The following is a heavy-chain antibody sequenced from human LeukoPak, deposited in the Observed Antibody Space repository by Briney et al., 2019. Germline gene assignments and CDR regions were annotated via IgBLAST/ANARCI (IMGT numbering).Heavy chain of an antibody. J-gene: IGHJ4*02. CDR1: GGSVSSGSFY. CDR3: ARDSRGYYDSSGYYDY. Sequence: PSETLSLTCTVSGGSVSSGSFYWSWIRLPPGKGLEWIGYISDSGSTNYNPSLKSRVTISVDTSKNQFSLKLSSVTAADTAMYYCARDSRGYYDSSGYYDYWGQGTLVTVSS. V-gene: IGHV4-61*01. CDR2: ISDSGST. D-gene: IGHD3-22*01.